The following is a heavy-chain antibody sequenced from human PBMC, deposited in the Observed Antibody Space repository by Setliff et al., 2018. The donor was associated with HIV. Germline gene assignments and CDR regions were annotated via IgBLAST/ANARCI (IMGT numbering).Heavy chain of an antibody. Sequence: PSETLSLTCAVSGYSISSGYYWGWIRQPPGRGLEWIGNIYHSGGTHYNPSLRSRVTISVDASKNQFFLQLISVTAADTAVYYCARQGGYNSPLMVWGQGKLVTVSS. D-gene: IGHD3-10*01. V-gene: IGHV4-38-2*01. CDR2: IYHSGGT. J-gene: IGHJ4*02. CDR3: ARQGGYNSPLMV. CDR1: GYSISSGYY.